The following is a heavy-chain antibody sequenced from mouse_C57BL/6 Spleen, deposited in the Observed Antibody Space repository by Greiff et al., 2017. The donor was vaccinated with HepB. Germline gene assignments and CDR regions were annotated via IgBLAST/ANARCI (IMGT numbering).Heavy chain of an antibody. CDR2: IYPGDGDT. CDR3: ARPGTNYFDY. J-gene: IGHJ2*01. CDR1: GYAFSSSW. D-gene: IGHD4-1*01. Sequence: VQLQQSGPELVKPGASVKISCKASGYAFSSSWMNWVKQRPGKGLEWIGRIYPGDGDTNYNGKFKGKATLTADKSSSTAYMQLSSLTYEDSAVYFCARPGTNYFDYWGQGTTLTVSS. V-gene: IGHV1-82*01.